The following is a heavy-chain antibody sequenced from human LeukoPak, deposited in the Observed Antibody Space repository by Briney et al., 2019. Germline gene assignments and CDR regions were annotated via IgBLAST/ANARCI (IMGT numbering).Heavy chain of an antibody. CDR3: VRDLGTGTTYTNRFDS. V-gene: IGHV3-23*01. CDR1: GFTFNNYG. J-gene: IGHJ5*01. CDR2: ISGSGGSI. D-gene: IGHD2/OR15-2a*01. Sequence: QAGGSLRLSCAASGFTFNNYGMHWVRQAPGKGLEWVSAISGSGGSIYYADSVKGRFTISRDNSKNTLSLQMNSLRAEDTAVYYYVRDLGTGTTYTNRFDSWGQGALVTVSS.